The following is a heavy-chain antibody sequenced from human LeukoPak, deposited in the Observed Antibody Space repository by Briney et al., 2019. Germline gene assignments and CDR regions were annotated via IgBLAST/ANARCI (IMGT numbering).Heavy chain of an antibody. V-gene: IGHV4-38-2*02. J-gene: IGHJ4*02. Sequence: PSETLSLTCTVSGYSISSGYYWGWIRQPPGKGLEWIGSIYHSGSTYYNPSLKSRVTISVDTSKNQFSLKLSSVTAADTAVYYCATLSHYYYGSGSYICWGQGTLVTVSS. CDR3: ATLSHYYYGSGSYIC. CDR1: GYSISSGYY. D-gene: IGHD3-10*01. CDR2: IYHSGST.